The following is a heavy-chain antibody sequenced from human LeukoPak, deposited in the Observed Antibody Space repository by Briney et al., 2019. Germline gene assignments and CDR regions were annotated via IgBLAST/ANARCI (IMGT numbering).Heavy chain of an antibody. CDR1: GFAFSTYS. J-gene: IGHJ4*02. D-gene: IGHD2-2*01. CDR3: ARDLRRDCSTTTCYAFDY. CDR2: LSSSSSTT. V-gene: IGHV3-48*01. Sequence: GGSLRLSCAASGFAFSTYSTNWVRQAPGKGLEWVSFLSSSSSTTYYADSVKGRFTISRDNSKNALYLQMNSLRADDTAVYYCARDLRRDCSTTTCYAFDYWGQGTLVTVSS.